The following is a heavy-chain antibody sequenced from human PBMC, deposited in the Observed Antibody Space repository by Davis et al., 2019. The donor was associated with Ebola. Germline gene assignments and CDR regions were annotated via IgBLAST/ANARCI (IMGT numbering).Heavy chain of an antibody. CDR2: IYHSGST. V-gene: IGHV4-34*01. D-gene: IGHD3-22*01. CDR1: GGSFSGYY. Sequence: SETLSLTCAVYGGSFSGYYWSWIRQPPGKWLEWIGEIYHSGSTNYNPSLKSRVTISVDRSKNQFSLKLSSVTAADTAVYYCARGDSSDGMDVWGKGTTVTVSS. CDR3: ARGDSSDGMDV. J-gene: IGHJ6*04.